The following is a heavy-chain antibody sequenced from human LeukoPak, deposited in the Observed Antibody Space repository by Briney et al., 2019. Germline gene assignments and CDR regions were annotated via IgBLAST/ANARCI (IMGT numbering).Heavy chain of an antibody. CDR1: GFTFSNAW. CDR2: IKSKTDGGTT. J-gene: IGHJ4*02. D-gene: IGHD3-16*01. V-gene: IGHV3-15*01. CDR3: TTGRYLALCYFDY. Sequence: PGGSLRLSCAASGFTFSNAWMSWVRQASGKGLEWVGRIKSKTDGGTTDYAAPVKGRFTISRDDSKNTLYLQMNSLKTEDTAVYYCTTGRYLALCYFDYWGQGTLVTVSS.